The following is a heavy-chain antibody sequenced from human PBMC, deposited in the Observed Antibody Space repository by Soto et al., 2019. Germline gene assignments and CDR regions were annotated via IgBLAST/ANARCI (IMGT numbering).Heavy chain of an antibody. V-gene: IGHV4-30-2*01. CDR3: ARGHYYYAMDV. Sequence: NPSETLSLTCAVSGGSVSSGVFSWNWIRQPPGQGLEWIGYISHGGSPHYTPSLRSRVSISVDRSTNVISLNLTPMTPADTAVYFCARGHYYYAMDVWGQGTTVTVS. CDR1: GGSVSSGVFS. CDR2: ISHGGSP. J-gene: IGHJ6*02.